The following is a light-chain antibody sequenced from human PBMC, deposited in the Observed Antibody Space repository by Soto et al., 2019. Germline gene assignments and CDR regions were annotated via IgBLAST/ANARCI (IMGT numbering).Light chain of an antibody. Sequence: QSALTQPRSVSGSPGQSVTISCTGTSRDVGGYKYVSWYQQHPGKAPKVMIYDVTKRPSGVPDRFSGSKSGNTASLTISGLQAEDEADYYCCSYGGSYTLVFGGGTKLTVL. J-gene: IGLJ2*01. CDR2: DVT. CDR1: SRDVGGYKY. CDR3: CSYGGSYTLV. V-gene: IGLV2-11*01.